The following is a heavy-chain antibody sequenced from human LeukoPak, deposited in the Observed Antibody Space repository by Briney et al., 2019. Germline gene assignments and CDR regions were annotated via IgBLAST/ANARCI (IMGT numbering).Heavy chain of an antibody. CDR1: GFTASSNY. CDR3: ARDHCSSTSCYGDNWFDP. Sequence: GGSLRLSCAASGFTASSNYMSWVRHAPGKGLEWVSVIYSGGSTYYADSVKGRFTISRDNSKNTLYLQMNSLRAEDTAVYYCARDHCSSTSCYGDNWFDPWGQGTLVTVSS. J-gene: IGHJ5*02. CDR2: IYSGGST. D-gene: IGHD2-2*01. V-gene: IGHV3-53*01.